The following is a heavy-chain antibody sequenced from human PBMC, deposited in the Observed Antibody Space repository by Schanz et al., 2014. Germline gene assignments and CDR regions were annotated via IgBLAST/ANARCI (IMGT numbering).Heavy chain of an antibody. CDR3: ARAGQDFEYSSLSPIWYFDL. CDR2: INPNSGGT. Sequence: QVQLVQSGAEVKKPGASVKVSCKASGYTFTGYYMHWVRQAPGQGLEWMGWINPNSGGTNYAQKFQGRVTMTRDTSISKAYMELSRLRSDDTAVYYCARAGQDFEYSSLSPIWYFDLWGRGTLVTVSS. D-gene: IGHD6-6*01. J-gene: IGHJ2*01. V-gene: IGHV1-2*02. CDR1: GYTFTGYY.